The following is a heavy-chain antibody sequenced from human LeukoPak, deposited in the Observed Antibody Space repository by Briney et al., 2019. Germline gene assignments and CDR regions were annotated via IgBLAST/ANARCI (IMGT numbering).Heavy chain of an antibody. CDR2: NNHSGST. CDR3: ASRYYDFWSGYSDY. V-gene: IGHV4-34*01. D-gene: IGHD3-3*01. CDR1: GGSFSGSY. Sequence: SETLSLTCAVYGGSFSGSYWSWIRQPPGKGLEWLGENNHSGSTNYNPSLTSRVTISVDTSKNQFSPKLSSVTAADTAVYYCASRYYDFWSGYSDYWGQGTLVTVSS. J-gene: IGHJ4*02.